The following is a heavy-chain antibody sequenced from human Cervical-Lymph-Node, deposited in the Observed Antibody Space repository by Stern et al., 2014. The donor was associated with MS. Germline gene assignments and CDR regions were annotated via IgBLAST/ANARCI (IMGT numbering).Heavy chain of an antibody. V-gene: IGHV1-46*01. CDR3: AREVAGHRLGMMDV. D-gene: IGHD6-19*01. J-gene: IGHJ6*02. Sequence: VQLVESGAEVKKPGASVKVSCKASGYTFTSYYMHWVRQAPGHGLEWLGLINPSGGSTSYAQKFQGRVTMTRDTSTSTVYMELSSLRSEDTAVYYCAREVAGHRLGMMDVWGQGTTVTVSS. CDR2: INPSGGST. CDR1: GYTFTSYY.